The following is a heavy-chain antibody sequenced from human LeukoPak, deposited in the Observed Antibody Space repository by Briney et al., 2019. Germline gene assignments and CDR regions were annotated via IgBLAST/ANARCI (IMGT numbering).Heavy chain of an antibody. V-gene: IGHV3-30*07. J-gene: IGHJ4*02. CDR2: ISYDGTNK. Sequence: GGSLRLSCAASGFNFSTYAIHWVRQAPGKGLEWVAVISYDGTNKNCADSVKGRFTISRDNSKNTLYLQLNSLRAEDTAVYYCARDRTPNWSAYSNPAFHYWGQGTLVTVSS. CDR1: GFNFSTYA. CDR3: ARDRTPNWSAYSNPAFHY. D-gene: IGHD4-11*01.